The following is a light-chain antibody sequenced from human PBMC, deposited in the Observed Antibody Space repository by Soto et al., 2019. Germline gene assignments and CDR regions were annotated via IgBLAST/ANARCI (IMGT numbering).Light chain of an antibody. V-gene: IGLV1-47*02. J-gene: IGLJ2*01. CDR2: STH. CDR3: CSYAGSHVV. CDR1: TSNIGTNY. Sequence: QSVLAQPPSASGTPGQRVTISCSGRTSNIGTNYVYWYQLLPGTAPKLLIYSTHRRPSGVPDRFSGSKSGTSASLAISGLQAEDEAEYFCCSYAGSHVVFGGGTKVTVL.